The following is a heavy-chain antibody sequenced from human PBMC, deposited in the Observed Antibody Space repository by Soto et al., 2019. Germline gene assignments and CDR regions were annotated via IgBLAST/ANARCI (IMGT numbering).Heavy chain of an antibody. CDR3: ARRVQVWLPDYYGMDV. V-gene: IGHV1-18*01. CDR1: GYDYVTYA. Sequence: QAQLVQSGAEGKKPGASVNVSCKASGYDYVTYAITWVRQRPGQGLEWMGWISTLNGNTNYAQNFQGRVTMTTDTSTRIVHLELRSLRSDDTAVYYCARRVQVWLPDYYGMDVWGQGTTVTVSS. D-gene: IGHD5-18*01. J-gene: IGHJ6*02. CDR2: ISTLNGNT.